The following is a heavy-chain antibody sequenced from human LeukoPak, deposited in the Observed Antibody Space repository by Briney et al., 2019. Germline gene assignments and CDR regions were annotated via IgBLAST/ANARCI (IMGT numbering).Heavy chain of an antibody. V-gene: IGHV1-69*13. CDR2: IIPIFGTP. CDR1: GGTFSSYI. CDR3: ARAGGQRELPPYNWFDP. J-gene: IGHJ5*02. D-gene: IGHD1-26*01. Sequence: SVKVSCKASGGTFSSYIITWVRQAPGQGLEWMGRIIPIFGTPDYAQKFQGRVTITADESTSTAYMELSSLRSEDTAVYYCARAGGQRELPPYNWFDPWGQGTLVTVSS.